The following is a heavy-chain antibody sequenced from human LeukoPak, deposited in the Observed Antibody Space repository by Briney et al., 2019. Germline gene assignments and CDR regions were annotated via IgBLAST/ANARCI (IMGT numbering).Heavy chain of an antibody. CDR3: ARDKGDYGDYESAEYFQH. V-gene: IGHV3-21*01. CDR1: GFTFSSYS. Sequence: WGSLRLSCAASGFTFSSYSMNWVRQAPGKGLEWVSSISSSSSYIYYADSVKGRFTISRDNAKNSLYLQMNSLRAEDTAVYYCARDKGDYGDYESAEYFQHWGQGTLVTVSS. D-gene: IGHD4-17*01. CDR2: ISSSSSYI. J-gene: IGHJ1*01.